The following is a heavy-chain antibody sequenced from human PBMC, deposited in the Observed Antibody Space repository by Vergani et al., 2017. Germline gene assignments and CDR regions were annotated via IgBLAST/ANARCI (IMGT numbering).Heavy chain of an antibody. CDR1: GFTFDDYA. CDR3: AKSGFYGDQPYYYYYGMDV. J-gene: IGHJ6*02. V-gene: IGHV3-9*01. CDR2: ISWNSGSI. Sequence: EVQLVESGGGLVQPGRSLRLSCAASGFTFDDYAMHWVRQAPGKGLEWVSGISWNSGSIGYADSVKGRFTISRDNAKNSLYLQMNSLRAEDTALYYFAKSGFYGDQPYYYYYGMDVWGQGTTVTVSS. D-gene: IGHD4-17*01.